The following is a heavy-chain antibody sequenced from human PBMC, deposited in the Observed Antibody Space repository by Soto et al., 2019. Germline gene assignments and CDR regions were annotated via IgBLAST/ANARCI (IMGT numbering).Heavy chain of an antibody. Sequence: PGESLKISCKGSGYSFTSYWISWVRQMPGKGLEWMGRIDPSDSYTNYSPSFQGHVTISADKSISTAYLQWSSLKASDTAMYYCARHLGCSSTSCLLSYYYGMDVWGQGTTVTVSS. CDR3: ARHLGCSSTSCLLSYYYGMDV. J-gene: IGHJ6*02. V-gene: IGHV5-10-1*01. CDR1: GYSFTSYW. CDR2: IDPSDSYT. D-gene: IGHD2-2*01.